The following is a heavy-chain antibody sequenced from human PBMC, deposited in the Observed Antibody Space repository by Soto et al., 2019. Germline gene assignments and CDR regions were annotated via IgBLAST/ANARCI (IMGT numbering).Heavy chain of an antibody. Sequence: GASVKVSCKASGYTFTVYYMHCVLQSAVRGLDWMGCINPNSGGTNYAQKFQGRVTMTRDTSISTAYMELSRLRSDDTAVYYCARDPFRNYYDSSGYLYYYYGMDVWGQGTTVTVSS. CDR3: ARDPFRNYYDSSGYLYYYYGMDV. V-gene: IGHV1-2*02. J-gene: IGHJ6*02. D-gene: IGHD3-22*01. CDR2: INPNSGGT. CDR1: GYTFTVYY.